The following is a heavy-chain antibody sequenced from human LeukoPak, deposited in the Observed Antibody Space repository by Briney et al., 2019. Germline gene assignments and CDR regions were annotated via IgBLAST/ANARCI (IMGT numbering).Heavy chain of an antibody. CDR2: ISSSSSNV. D-gene: IGHD3-10*01. V-gene: IGHV3-11*06. CDR3: ARDSNFYDSGTYWGYYFDY. J-gene: IGHJ4*02. CDR1: GFTFSDHY. Sequence: GGSLRLSCAASGFTFSDHYMDWVRQAPGKGLEWVSYISSSSSNVNYAESVKGRFTISRDNAKNSLYLQMNSLRAEDTAVYYCARDSNFYDSGTYWGYYFDYWGQGTLVTVSS.